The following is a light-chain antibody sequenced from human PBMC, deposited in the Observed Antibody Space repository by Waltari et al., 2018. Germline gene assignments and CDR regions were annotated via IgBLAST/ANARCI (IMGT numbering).Light chain of an antibody. Sequence: EIVLTQSPGTLSLSPGERVTLSCRASQSVSRALAWYQQKPGQAPRLLIYTASNRATGIPDRFSGSGSGTDFTLKISRMEPEDVGLYYCMQGVKLPLTFGGGTKVEIK. CDR1: QSVSRA. CDR2: TAS. CDR3: MQGVKLPLT. J-gene: IGKJ4*01. V-gene: IGKV3-11*01.